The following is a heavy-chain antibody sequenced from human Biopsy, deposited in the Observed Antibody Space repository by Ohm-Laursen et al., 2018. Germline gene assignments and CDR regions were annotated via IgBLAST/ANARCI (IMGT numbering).Heavy chain of an antibody. D-gene: IGHD5-24*01. Sequence: SDTLSLTCAVYNVSFSSFYWSWIRQPPGKGLEWIGEISHTGSTNYNPPLKSRVFMSVDTSRSQFSLRLSSVTAADTAVYYCASAGYNPDWNFDPWGRGTLVTVSS. CDR3: ASAGYNPDWNFDP. V-gene: IGHV4-34*01. CDR1: NVSFSSFY. J-gene: IGHJ2*01. CDR2: ISHTGST.